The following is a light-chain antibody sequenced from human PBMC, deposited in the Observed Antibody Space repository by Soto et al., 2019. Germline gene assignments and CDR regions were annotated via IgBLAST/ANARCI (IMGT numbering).Light chain of an antibody. CDR3: QQYNNWPPIT. J-gene: IGKJ5*01. CDR2: GAS. CDR1: QSVRSN. Sequence: EVLMTQSPATLSVSPGERVTLNCRASQSVRSNLAWYQQKPGQSPRLLTYGASTRATGIPARFSGSGSGTAFTLTISSLQSEDFALYYCQQYNNWPPITFGQGTDWRL. V-gene: IGKV3-15*01.